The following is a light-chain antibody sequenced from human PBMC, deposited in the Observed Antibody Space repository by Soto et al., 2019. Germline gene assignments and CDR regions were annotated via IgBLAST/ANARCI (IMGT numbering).Light chain of an antibody. V-gene: IGLV2-14*03. CDR2: EVT. CDR1: SSDLGDYKF. J-gene: IGLJ2*01. CDR3: SSFTSSSTYVI. Sequence: QSVLTQPASVSGSPGQSITISCTGTSSDLGDYKFVSWYQQQPGKAPKLLIYEVTNRPSGVSNRFSGYKSGNTASLTISGLQADDEGDYYCSSFTSSSTYVIFGGGTKLTVL.